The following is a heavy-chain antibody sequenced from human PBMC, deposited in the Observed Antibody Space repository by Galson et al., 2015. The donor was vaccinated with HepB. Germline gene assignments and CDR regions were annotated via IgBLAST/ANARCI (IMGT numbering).Heavy chain of an antibody. J-gene: IGHJ6*02. CDR2: IDWDDDK. CDR1: GFSLSTSGMC. V-gene: IGHV2-70*11. D-gene: IGHD3-9*01. CDR3: ARIRTIPISKYYYYGMDV. Sequence: PALVKPTQTLTLTCTFSGFSLSTSGMCVSWIRQPPGKALEWLARIDWDDDKYYSTSLKTRLTISKDTSKNQVVLTMTNMDPVDTATYYCARIRTIPISKYYYYGMDVWGQGTTVTVSS.